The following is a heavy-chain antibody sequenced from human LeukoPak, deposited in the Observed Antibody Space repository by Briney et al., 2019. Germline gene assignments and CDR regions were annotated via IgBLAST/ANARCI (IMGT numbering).Heavy chain of an antibody. V-gene: IGHV4-61*02. Sequence: SETLSLTCTVSGDSISSGDYYWSWIRQPAGKGLEWIGRISSSGSTNYNPSLKSRVTISVDTSKNQFSLKLTSVTAADTAVYYCARDTYYYGSGTYYFNYWGQGTLVTVSS. CDR1: GDSISSGDYY. CDR3: ARDTYYYGSGTYYFNY. CDR2: ISSSGST. D-gene: IGHD3-10*01. J-gene: IGHJ4*02.